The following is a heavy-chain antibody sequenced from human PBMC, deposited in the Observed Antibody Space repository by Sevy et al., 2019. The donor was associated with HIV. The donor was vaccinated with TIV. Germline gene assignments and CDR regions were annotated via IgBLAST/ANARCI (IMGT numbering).Heavy chain of an antibody. CDR2: LSFGCGEI. V-gene: IGHV3-23*01. CDR1: GFTFSKYS. CDR3: AREGCTKPHDY. Sequence: GGSLRLSCAASGFTFSKYSMSWVRQPPGKGLEWVSTLSFGCGEINYADSVKGRFTISRDNSKSSVYLQINNLRPEDTAVYYCAREGCTKPHDYWGQGTLGTVSS. J-gene: IGHJ4*02. D-gene: IGHD2-8*01.